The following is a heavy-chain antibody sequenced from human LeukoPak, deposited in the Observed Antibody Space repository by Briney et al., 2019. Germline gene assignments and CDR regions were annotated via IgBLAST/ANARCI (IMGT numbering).Heavy chain of an antibody. CDR1: GDSISSYY. CDR3: ARARYDILTGYSSRFGY. CDR2: IYYSGST. V-gene: IGHV4-59*01. D-gene: IGHD3-9*01. Sequence: SETLSLTCTVSGDSISSYYWNWIRQPPGKGLEWSAYIYYSGSTNYNPSLKSRVTISVDTSKNQFSLKLSSVTAADTAVYFCARARYDILTGYSSRFGYWGQGTLVTVSS. J-gene: IGHJ4*02.